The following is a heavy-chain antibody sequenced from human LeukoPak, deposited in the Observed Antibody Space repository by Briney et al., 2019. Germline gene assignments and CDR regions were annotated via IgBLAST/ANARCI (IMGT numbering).Heavy chain of an antibody. CDR2: IYYSGST. CDR3: ARGPARGYSYGNWFDP. D-gene: IGHD5-18*01. J-gene: IGHJ5*02. Sequence: SETLSLTCTVPGCSISSYYWSWIRQPPGKGLEWIGYIYYSGSTNYNPSLKSRVTISVDTSKNQFSLKLSSVTAADTVVYYCARGPARGYSYGNWFDPWGQGTLVTVSS. CDR1: GCSISSYY. V-gene: IGHV4-59*01.